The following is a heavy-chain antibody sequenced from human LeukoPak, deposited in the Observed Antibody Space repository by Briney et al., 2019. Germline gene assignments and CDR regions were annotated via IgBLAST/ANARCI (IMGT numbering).Heavy chain of an antibody. V-gene: IGHV3-7*01. CDR1: GFTFSNYW. CDR3: ARDRQIAH. CDR2: IKQDGSEK. J-gene: IGHJ5*02. Sequence: AGGSLRLSCAASGFTFSNYWLTWVRQAPGQGLERVANIKQDGSEKHYVDSVKGRFTVSRDNAKNSLYLQMNSLRAEDTAVYYCARDRQIAHWGQGTLVTVSS.